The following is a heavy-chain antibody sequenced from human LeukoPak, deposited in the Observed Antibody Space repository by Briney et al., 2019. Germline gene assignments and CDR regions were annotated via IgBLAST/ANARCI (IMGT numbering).Heavy chain of an antibody. Sequence: ASVKASCTASGYTFTTYDINWVRQATGQGLEWMGWTNPNSGHTGYAQKFQGRLTITRDTSISTAYMELSSLRSEDTAVYYCARVAGSIDYWGQGTLVTVSS. J-gene: IGHJ4*02. D-gene: IGHD6-19*01. CDR2: TNPNSGHT. CDR3: ARVAGSIDY. CDR1: GYTFTTYD. V-gene: IGHV1-8*03.